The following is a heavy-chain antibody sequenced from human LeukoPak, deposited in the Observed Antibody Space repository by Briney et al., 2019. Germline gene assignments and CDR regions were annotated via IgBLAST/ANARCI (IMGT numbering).Heavy chain of an antibody. CDR1: GFTFSSYS. J-gene: IGHJ4*02. CDR3: AKGTSEYYYGSGSYYSTGGFDY. CDR2: ISYDGSNK. V-gene: IGHV3-30*18. D-gene: IGHD3-10*01. Sequence: PGGSLRLSCAASGFTFSSYSMNWVRQAPGKGLEWVAVISYDGSNKYYADSVKGRFTISRDNSKNTLYLQMNSLRAEDTAVYYCAKGTSEYYYGSGSYYSTGGFDYWGQGTLVTVSS.